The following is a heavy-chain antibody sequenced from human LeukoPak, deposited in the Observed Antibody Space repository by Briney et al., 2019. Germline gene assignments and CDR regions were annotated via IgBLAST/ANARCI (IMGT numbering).Heavy chain of an antibody. CDR1: GFTFSSYW. Sequence: PGGSLRLSCAASGFTFSSYWMSWVRQAPGKGLEWVANIKQDGSEKYYVDSVKGRFTISRDNAKNSLYLQMNSLRAEDTAVYYCARDLLQRIAAAGASDAFDIWGQGTMVTVSS. CDR2: IKQDGSEK. D-gene: IGHD6-13*01. V-gene: IGHV3-7*01. J-gene: IGHJ3*02. CDR3: ARDLLQRIAAAGASDAFDI.